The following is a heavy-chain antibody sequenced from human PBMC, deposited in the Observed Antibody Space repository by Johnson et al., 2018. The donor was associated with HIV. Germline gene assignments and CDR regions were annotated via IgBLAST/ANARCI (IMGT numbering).Heavy chain of an antibody. V-gene: IGHV3-20*04. J-gene: IGHJ3*02. Sequence: VQLVESGGGVVQPGRSLRLSCAASGFTFSSYGMSWVRQAPGKGLEWVSGINWNGGSTGYADSVKGRFTISRDNAKNSLYLQMNSLRAEDTALYYCARDPSTAAADSKDAFDIWGQGTMVTVSS. CDR2: INWNGGST. D-gene: IGHD6-13*01. CDR1: GFTFSSYG. CDR3: ARDPSTAAADSKDAFDI.